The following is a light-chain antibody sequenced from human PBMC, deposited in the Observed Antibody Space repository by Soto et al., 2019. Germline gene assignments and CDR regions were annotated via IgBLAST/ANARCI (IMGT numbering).Light chain of an antibody. V-gene: IGLV2-14*03. CDR2: DVS. CDR1: SSDVGAFNY. Sequence: QSVLTQPASVSGSPGQAITISCSGTSSDVGAFNYVSWYQQHPGKAPKLMIYDVSNRPSGVSNRFSASKSGNTASLTISGLRAEDEADYYCNSYTSNNTYVFGTGTKLTVL. CDR3: NSYTSNNTYV. J-gene: IGLJ1*01.